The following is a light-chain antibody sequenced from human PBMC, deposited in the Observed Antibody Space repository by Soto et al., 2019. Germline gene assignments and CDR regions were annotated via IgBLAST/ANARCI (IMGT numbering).Light chain of an antibody. J-gene: IGLJ2*01. Sequence: QSVLTQPASVSGSPGQSNTISCTGTSSDVGAFNFVSWYQQHPGKAPKLMIYDVRHRPSGVSDRFSGSKSGNTASLTIYGLQAEDEADYYCTSHTTTSPPVLFGGGTKLTVL. CDR1: SSDVGAFNF. V-gene: IGLV2-14*03. CDR3: TSHTTTSPPVL. CDR2: DVR.